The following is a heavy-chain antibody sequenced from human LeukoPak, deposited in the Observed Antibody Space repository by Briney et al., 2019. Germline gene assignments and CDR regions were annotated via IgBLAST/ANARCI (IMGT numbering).Heavy chain of an antibody. CDR3: ARVSSGWYRDFDY. Sequence: GGSLRLSCAASGFTFSSYWMHWVRQAPGKGLVWVSRINSDGSSTSYADSVKGRFTISRDNAKNTLYLQMNSLRAEDTAVYYCARVSSGWYRDFDYWGQGTLVTVSS. J-gene: IGHJ4*02. CDR2: INSDGSST. CDR1: GFTFSSYW. D-gene: IGHD6-19*01. V-gene: IGHV3-74*01.